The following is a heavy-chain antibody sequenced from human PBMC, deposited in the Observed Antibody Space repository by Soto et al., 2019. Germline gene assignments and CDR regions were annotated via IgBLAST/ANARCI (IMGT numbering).Heavy chain of an antibody. V-gene: IGHV4-31*03. J-gene: IGHJ4*02. D-gene: IGHD2-21*02. CDR1: GGSISSGGYY. CDR3: ARDPDSPYCGGDCYPS. Sequence: QVQLQESGPGLVKPSQTLSLTCTVSGGSISSGGYYWSWIRQHPGKGLEWIGYIYYSGSTYYNPSLKSRVTISVDTSKTQVSLKLSSVTAADTAVYYCARDPDSPYCGGDCYPSWGQGTLVTVSS. CDR2: IYYSGST.